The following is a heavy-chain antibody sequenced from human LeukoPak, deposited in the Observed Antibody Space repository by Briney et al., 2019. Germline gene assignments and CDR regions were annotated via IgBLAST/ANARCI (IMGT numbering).Heavy chain of an antibody. D-gene: IGHD2-2*01. Sequence: MSSETLSLTCAVYDGSFSGYYWSWIRQPPGKGLEWIGEINHSGSTNYNPSLKSRVTISVDTSKNQFSLKLSSVTAADTAVYYCARGGAIVVVPAAHRAFDIWGQGTMVTVSS. J-gene: IGHJ3*02. CDR1: DGSFSGYY. V-gene: IGHV4-34*01. CDR2: INHSGST. CDR3: ARGGAIVVVPAAHRAFDI.